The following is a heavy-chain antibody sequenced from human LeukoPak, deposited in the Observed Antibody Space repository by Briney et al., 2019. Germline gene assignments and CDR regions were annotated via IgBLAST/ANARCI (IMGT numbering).Heavy chain of an antibody. D-gene: IGHD6-19*01. CDR1: GGSISRYH. V-gene: IGHV4-59*01. CDR3: ARQDYTTGWYFLDQ. Sequence: SETLSLTCTVSGGSISRYHWSWVRQPPGKGLEWIGYIYSSGSTNCNPSLKSRVTISLDTSKNQFSLRLSSVTAPDTAMYYCARQDYTTGWYFLDQWGQGTLVTVSS. CDR2: IYSSGST. J-gene: IGHJ4*02.